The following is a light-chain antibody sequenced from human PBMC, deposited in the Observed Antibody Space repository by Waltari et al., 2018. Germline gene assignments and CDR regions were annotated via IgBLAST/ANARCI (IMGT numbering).Light chain of an antibody. Sequence: QSVLTQPPSASGNPGQRVTISCSGSKSNIGSNYVHWYQQFPGTAPKLLIYRNDQRPSGVPYRFSGSRSGTSASLAISGLRSGDEADYYCAVWDDSLTGSWVFGGGTKVTVL. V-gene: IGLV1-47*01. CDR1: KSNIGSNY. J-gene: IGLJ3*02. CDR3: AVWDDSLTGSWV. CDR2: RND.